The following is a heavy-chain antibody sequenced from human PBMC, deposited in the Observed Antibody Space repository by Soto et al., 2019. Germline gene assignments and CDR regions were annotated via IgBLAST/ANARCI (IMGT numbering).Heavy chain of an antibody. J-gene: IGHJ4*02. D-gene: IGHD3-10*01. CDR2: ISADGGTT. CDR3: ASGRGGPPFDS. CDR1: GFNFRGYG. Sequence: EVQLEESGGGLVKGGGSLRLACAASGFNFRGYGMHWVRQAPGKGLESVAAISADGGTTWHADSVKDRFIISRDNSKTTVYLQMRSLSTDYLAVYFCASGRGGPPFDSWGQGTLVIVSS. V-gene: IGHV3-64*07.